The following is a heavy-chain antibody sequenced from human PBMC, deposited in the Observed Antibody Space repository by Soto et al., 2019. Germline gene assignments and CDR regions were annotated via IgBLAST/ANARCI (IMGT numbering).Heavy chain of an antibody. Sequence: PSETLSLTCTVSGGSISSYYWSWIRQPPGKGLEWIGYIYYSGSTNYNPSLKSRVTISVDTSKNQFSLKLSSVTAADTAVYYCARTWATPNWFDPWGQGTLVTVSS. D-gene: IGHD5-12*01. CDR2: IYYSGST. CDR3: ARTWATPNWFDP. J-gene: IGHJ5*02. V-gene: IGHV4-59*01. CDR1: GGSISSYY.